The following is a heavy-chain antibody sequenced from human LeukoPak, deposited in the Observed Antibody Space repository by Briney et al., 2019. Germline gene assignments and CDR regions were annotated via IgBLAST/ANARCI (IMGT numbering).Heavy chain of an antibody. D-gene: IGHD2-15*01. Sequence: PGGSLRLSCAASGFTLSSYTMNWVRQAPGKGLGWVAVISYDGSNKYYADSVKGRFTISRDNSKNMLYLQMNSLRAEDTAVYYCARDAGVVAADDYFDYWGQGTLVTVSS. CDR2: ISYDGSNK. J-gene: IGHJ4*02. V-gene: IGHV3-30*04. CDR3: ARDAGVVAADDYFDY. CDR1: GFTLSSYT.